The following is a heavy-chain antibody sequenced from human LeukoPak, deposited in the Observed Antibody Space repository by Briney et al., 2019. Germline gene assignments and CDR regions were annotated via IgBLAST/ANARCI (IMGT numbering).Heavy chain of an antibody. CDR1: GGTFSSYA. CDR3: ARDVTGTTTFRFDP. Sequence: ASVKVSCKASGGTFSSYAISWVRQAPGQGLEWMGGIIPIFGTANYAQKFQGRVTITADESTSTAYMELSSLRSEDTAVYYCARDVTGTTTFRFDPWGRGTLVTVSS. D-gene: IGHD1-1*01. J-gene: IGHJ5*02. CDR2: IIPIFGTA. V-gene: IGHV1-69*13.